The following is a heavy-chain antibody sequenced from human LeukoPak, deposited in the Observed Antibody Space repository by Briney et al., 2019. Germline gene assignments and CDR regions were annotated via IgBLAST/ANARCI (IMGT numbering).Heavy chain of an antibody. CDR3: VRVYSSSWYFFDY. Sequence: PGASLRLSCAASGFTFSTYSMTWVRQAPGKGLEWVSSISTTSTDIQYTDLVKGRFTVSRDNAKNSLSLLMNSLRAEDTAVYYCVRVYSSSWYFFDYWGQGTLVTVSS. CDR2: ISTTSTDI. D-gene: IGHD6-13*01. CDR1: GFTFSTYS. V-gene: IGHV3-21*01. J-gene: IGHJ4*02.